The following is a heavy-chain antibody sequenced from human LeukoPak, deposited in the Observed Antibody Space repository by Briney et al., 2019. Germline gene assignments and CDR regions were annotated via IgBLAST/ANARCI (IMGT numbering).Heavy chain of an antibody. Sequence: PGGSLRLSCAASGFTFTNYWMGWVRQAPGKGREWVANINQDGSEKYYVHSVKGRFTISRDNAKNSLYLQMNSLRAEDTAVYYCARDSSGWSFDYWGQGTLVTVSS. CDR1: GFTFTNYW. D-gene: IGHD6-19*01. CDR3: ARDSSGWSFDY. J-gene: IGHJ4*02. V-gene: IGHV3-7*01. CDR2: INQDGSEK.